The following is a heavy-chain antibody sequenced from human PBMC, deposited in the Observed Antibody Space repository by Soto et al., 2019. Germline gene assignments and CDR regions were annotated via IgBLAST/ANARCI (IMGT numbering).Heavy chain of an antibody. CDR3: ARDSNYVFPTPESPSHYYYYGMDV. Sequence: GGSLRLSCAASGFTFSSYAMHWVRQAPGKGLEWVAVISYDGSNKYYADSVKGRFTISRDNSKNTLYLQMNSLRAEDTAVYYCARDSNYVFPTPESPSHYYYYGMDVWGQGTTVTVSS. J-gene: IGHJ6*02. D-gene: IGHD4-4*01. CDR2: ISYDGSNK. CDR1: GFTFSSYA. V-gene: IGHV3-30-3*01.